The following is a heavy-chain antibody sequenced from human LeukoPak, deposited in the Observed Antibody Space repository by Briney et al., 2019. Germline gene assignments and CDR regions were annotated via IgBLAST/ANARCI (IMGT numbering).Heavy chain of an antibody. D-gene: IGHD2/OR15-2a*01. CDR2: IKSKFDGGTT. V-gene: IGHV3-15*01. Sequence: TGGSLRLSCAASGLTFRNAWMSWVRQAPGKGLEWVGRIKSKFDGGTTDYAAPVKGRFTISRGDSENTLYLQMNSLKTEDTGVYYCTTEFYNAPDYWGQGTLVTVSS. CDR3: TTEFYNAPDY. J-gene: IGHJ4*02. CDR1: GLTFRNAW.